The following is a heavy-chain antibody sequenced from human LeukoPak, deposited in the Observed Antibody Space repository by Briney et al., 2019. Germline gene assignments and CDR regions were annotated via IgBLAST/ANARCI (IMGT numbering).Heavy chain of an antibody. Sequence: GESLKISCKGSGYSFTSYWIGWVRQMPGKGLEWMGIIYPGDSDTRYSPSFQGQVTISADKPISTAYLQWSSLKASDTAMYYRARQPYDFWSAAGSYYGMDVWGQGTTVTVSS. J-gene: IGHJ6*02. D-gene: IGHD3-3*01. CDR2: IYPGDSDT. V-gene: IGHV5-51*01. CDR1: GYSFTSYW. CDR3: ARQPYDFWSAAGSYYGMDV.